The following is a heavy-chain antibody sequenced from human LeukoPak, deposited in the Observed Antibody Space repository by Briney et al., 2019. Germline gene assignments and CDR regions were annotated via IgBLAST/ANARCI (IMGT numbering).Heavy chain of an antibody. CDR2: INPNSGGT. Sequence: ASVNLSCKASGYTFSGYYMHWVRQAPGQGLEWMGWINPNSGGTNYAQKFQGRVTMTRDTSISTAYMELSRLRSDDTAVYYCARGYPLSTTAAGTYFQHWGQGTLVTVSS. D-gene: IGHD6-13*01. CDR3: ARGYPLSTTAAGTYFQH. J-gene: IGHJ1*01. CDR1: GYTFSGYY. V-gene: IGHV1-2*02.